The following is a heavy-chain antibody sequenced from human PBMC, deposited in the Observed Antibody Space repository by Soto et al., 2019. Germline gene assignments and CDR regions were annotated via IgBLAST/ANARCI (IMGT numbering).Heavy chain of an antibody. D-gene: IGHD2-21*02. J-gene: IGHJ5*02. CDR3: ARITYCGGDCYRGFDP. CDR2: IYHGST. Sequence: PSETLSLTCAVSGDSVSNHYWWSWVRQSPGKGLEWIGYIYHGSTYYNPSLKSRVTISVDRSKNQFSLKLSSVTAADTAVYYCARITYCGGDCYRGFDPWGQGTLVTVSS. CDR1: GDSVSNHYW. V-gene: IGHV4-4*02.